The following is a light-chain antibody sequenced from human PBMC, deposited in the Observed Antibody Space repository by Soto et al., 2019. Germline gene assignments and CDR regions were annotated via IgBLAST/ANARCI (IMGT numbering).Light chain of an antibody. J-gene: IGKJ4*01. CDR1: QSVGTY. CDR2: DSS. CDR3: QQRSIWPPA. V-gene: IGKV3-11*01. Sequence: EIVMTQSPATLSLSPGERATLSCRASQSVGTYLAWYQQKPGQAPRLLIYDSSKRATDIPARFSGSGSGTDFTLTISGLEPEDFAVYYCQQRSIWPPAFGGGTKVEIK.